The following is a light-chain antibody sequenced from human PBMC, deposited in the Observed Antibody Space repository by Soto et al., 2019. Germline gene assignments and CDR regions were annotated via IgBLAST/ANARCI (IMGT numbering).Light chain of an antibody. CDR2: VVY. CDR1: SSDVGGYNY. J-gene: IGLJ2*01. CDR3: SSYTSSSTLV. Sequence: QSVLTQPASVSGSPGQSITISCTGTSSDVGGYNYVSWYQQHPGKAPKLMIYVVYNRPSGVSSRFSGSRSGNTASLTISGLQAEDEADYYCSSYTSSSTLVFGGGTKVTVL. V-gene: IGLV2-14*01.